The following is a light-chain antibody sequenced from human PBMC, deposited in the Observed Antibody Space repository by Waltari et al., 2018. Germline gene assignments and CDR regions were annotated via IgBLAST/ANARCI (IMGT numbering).Light chain of an antibody. CDR2: GAS. J-gene: IGKJ4*01. Sequence: EIVMTQSPATLSLSLGESATLSCRASQSVDSTLAWYQQKPGQAPRLLIFGASTRATGIPARFSGSGSGTEFTLTVNSLQSEDLALYYCQQYHTWPLTFGGGTKVEIK. V-gene: IGKV3-15*01. CDR1: QSVDST. CDR3: QQYHTWPLT.